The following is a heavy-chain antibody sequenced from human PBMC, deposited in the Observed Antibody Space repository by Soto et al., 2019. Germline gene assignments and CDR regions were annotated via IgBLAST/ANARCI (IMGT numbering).Heavy chain of an antibody. J-gene: IGHJ4*02. CDR1: GFTFDDYT. CDR3: AKEDSSGWPNDY. D-gene: IGHD6-19*01. CDR2: ISWDGGST. V-gene: IGHV3-43*01. Sequence: TGGSLRLSCAASGFTFDDYTMHWVRQAPGKGLEWVSLISWDGGSTYYADSVKGRFTISRDNSKNSLYLQMNSLRTEDTALYYCAKEDSSGWPNDYWGQGTLVTVSS.